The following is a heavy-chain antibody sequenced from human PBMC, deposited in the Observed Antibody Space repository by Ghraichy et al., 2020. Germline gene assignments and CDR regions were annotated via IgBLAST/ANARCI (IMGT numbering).Heavy chain of an antibody. D-gene: IGHD1-26*01. CDR3: AKGRQWELPFDY. CDR2: FSGSGDKT. V-gene: IGHV3-23*01. J-gene: IGHJ4*02. Sequence: GGSLRLSCVASGFTFSSYAMSWVRQAPGKGLEWVSAFSGSGDKTYYADSVKGRFTISRDNSKNTLYLQMNSLRADDTAVYYCAKGRQWELPFDYWDQGTLVTVSS. CDR1: GFTFSSYA.